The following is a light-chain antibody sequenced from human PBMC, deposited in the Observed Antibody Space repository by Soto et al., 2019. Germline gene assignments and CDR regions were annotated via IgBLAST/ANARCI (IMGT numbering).Light chain of an antibody. V-gene: IGKV1-9*01. CDR1: QAINNY. J-gene: IGKJ4*01. CDR2: AAS. CDR3: QQLNSYPLT. Sequence: DIQLTQSPSFLSASVGDRVAITCRASQAINNYLAWYQQKSGRPPKLLIYAASTLQSGVPSRFSGTTSGTGFTLTISILQPEDSATYYCQQLNSYPLTFGGGTKV.